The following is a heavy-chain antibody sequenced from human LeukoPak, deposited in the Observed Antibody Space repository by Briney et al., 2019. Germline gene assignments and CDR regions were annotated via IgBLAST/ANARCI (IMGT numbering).Heavy chain of an antibody. D-gene: IGHD4/OR15-4a*01. V-gene: IGHV3-7*01. CDR3: AREDSGEPFDY. CDR1: GFNFSNYW. Sequence: GGSLRLSCVASGFNFSNYWMSWVRQAPVEGLEWVANIKQDGSEKYYVDSVEGRFTNSRDNAKNSLFLQMNSLRAEDTAVYYCAREDSGEPFDYWGQGTLVTVSS. J-gene: IGHJ4*02. CDR2: IKQDGSEK.